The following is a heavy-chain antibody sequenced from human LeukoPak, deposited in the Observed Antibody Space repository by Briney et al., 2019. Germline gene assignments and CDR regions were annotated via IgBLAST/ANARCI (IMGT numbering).Heavy chain of an antibody. Sequence: SETLSPTCAVSDYSISSDYYWGWIRQPPGKGLEWIGSVYHSGNTLYNPALKSRVTISVDTSENQFSLKLSSVTAADTAVYYCARQVKEMATILYYFDYWGQGTLVSVSS. CDR1: DYSISSDYY. CDR2: VYHSGNT. J-gene: IGHJ4*02. CDR3: ARQVKEMATILYYFDY. V-gene: IGHV4-38-2*01. D-gene: IGHD5-24*01.